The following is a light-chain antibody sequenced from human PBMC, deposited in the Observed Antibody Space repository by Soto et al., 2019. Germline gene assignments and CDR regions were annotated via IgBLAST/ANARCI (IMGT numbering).Light chain of an antibody. CDR3: QQYGSSSWT. Sequence: EIVLTQSPGTLSLSPGERATLSCRASQRISNSYLAWYQQKPGQAPRLLLYDASSRATGIPDRVSGSGSGTDFTLTIRRLEPEDFAVYYCQQYGSSSWTFGQGTK. J-gene: IGKJ1*01. CDR1: QRISNSY. V-gene: IGKV3-20*01. CDR2: DAS.